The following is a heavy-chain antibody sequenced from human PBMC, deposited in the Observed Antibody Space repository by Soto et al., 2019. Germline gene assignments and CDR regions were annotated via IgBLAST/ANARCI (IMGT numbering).Heavy chain of an antibody. V-gene: IGHV3-11*01. J-gene: IGHJ4*02. D-gene: IGHD1-1*01. CDR2: ISSSGSTI. Sequence: QVQLVESGGVLVKPGGSLRLYCAASGFIFSDYHMSWIRQAPGKGPEWLSYISSSGSTIYYADSVKGRFTISRDNAKDSLYLQMNSLRAEDTAVYYCERHWNTYNDYWGQGTLVTVSS. CDR3: ERHWNTYNDY. CDR1: GFIFSDYH.